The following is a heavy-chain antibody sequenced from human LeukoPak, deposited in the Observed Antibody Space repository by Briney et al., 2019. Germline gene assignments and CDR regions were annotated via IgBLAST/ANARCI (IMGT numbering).Heavy chain of an antibody. J-gene: IGHJ4*02. V-gene: IGHV4-59*08. CDR1: GGSIRSYY. CDR2: IYYSGST. Sequence: SETLSLTCTVSGGSIRSYYWSWIRQSPGKGLEWIGYIYYSGSTYYNASLKSQVSISIDTSKNQFSLRLTSVTAADTAVYYCARQTGSGLFILPGGQGTLVTVSS. D-gene: IGHD3/OR15-3a*01. CDR3: ARQTGSGLFILP.